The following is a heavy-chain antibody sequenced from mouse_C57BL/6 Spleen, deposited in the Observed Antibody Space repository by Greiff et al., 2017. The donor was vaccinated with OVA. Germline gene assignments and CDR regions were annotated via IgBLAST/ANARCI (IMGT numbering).Heavy chain of an antibody. V-gene: IGHV7-3*01. Sequence: EVMLVESGGGLVQPGGSLSLSCAASGFTFTDYYMSWVRQPPGKALEWLGFIRNKANGYTTEYSASVKGRFTISRDNSQSILYLQMNALRAEDSATYYCARAPLDYGSSFYAMDYWGQGTSVTVSS. CDR1: GFTFTDYY. CDR3: ARAPLDYGSSFYAMDY. CDR2: IRNKANGYTT. J-gene: IGHJ4*01. D-gene: IGHD1-1*01.